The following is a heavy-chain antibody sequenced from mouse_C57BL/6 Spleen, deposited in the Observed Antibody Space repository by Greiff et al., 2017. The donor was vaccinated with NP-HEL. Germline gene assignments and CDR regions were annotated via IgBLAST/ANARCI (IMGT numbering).Heavy chain of an antibody. D-gene: IGHD1-1*01. CDR2: INPYNGGT. CDR1: GYTFTDYS. V-gene: IGHV1-19*01. Sequence: EVKLQESGPVLVKPGASVKMSCKASGYTFTDYSMNWVKQSHGKSLEWIGVINPYNGGTSYNQKFKGKATLTVDKSSSTAYMELTSLTSEDSAVYYCASGVRVVATGFAYWGQGTLVTVSA. J-gene: IGHJ3*01. CDR3: ASGVRVVATGFAY.